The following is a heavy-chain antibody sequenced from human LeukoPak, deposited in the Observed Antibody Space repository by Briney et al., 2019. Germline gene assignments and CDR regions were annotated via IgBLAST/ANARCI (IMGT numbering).Heavy chain of an antibody. V-gene: IGHV4-4*07. D-gene: IGHD2-15*01. CDR3: AREEGIGIYYYYGMDV. CDR2: IYTSGST. Sequence: SETLSLTCTVSGGSISSYYWSWIRQPAGKGLEWIGRIYTSGSTNYNPSLKSRVTMSVDTSKNQFSLKLSSVTAADTAVYYCAREEGIGIYYYYGMDVWGQGTMVTVSS. J-gene: IGHJ6*02. CDR1: GGSISSYY.